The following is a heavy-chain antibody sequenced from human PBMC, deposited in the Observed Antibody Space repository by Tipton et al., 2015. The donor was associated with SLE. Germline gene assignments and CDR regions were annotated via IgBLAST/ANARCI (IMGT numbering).Heavy chain of an antibody. D-gene: IGHD6-13*01. Sequence: VQLVQSGGGLVKPGGSLRLSCAASGFTFSSYSMNWVRQAPGKGLEWVSVIYSGGSTYYADSVKGRFTISRDNSKNTLYLQMNSLRAEDTAVYYCASSTDRAAAGPFDYWGQGTLVTVSS. CDR3: ASSTDRAAAGPFDY. V-gene: IGHV3-66*01. CDR1: GFTFSSYS. CDR2: IYSGGST. J-gene: IGHJ4*02.